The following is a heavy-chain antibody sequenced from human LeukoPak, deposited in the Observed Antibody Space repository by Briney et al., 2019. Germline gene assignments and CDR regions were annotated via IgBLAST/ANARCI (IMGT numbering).Heavy chain of an antibody. CDR1: GFTFSSYW. J-gene: IGHJ5*02. D-gene: IGHD2-2*01. V-gene: IGHV3-7*01. CDR3: AREHGGGVVLAAHRGYYWFDP. CDR2: IKQDGSER. Sequence: PGGSLRLSCAASGFTFSSYWMSWVRQAPGKGLEWVANIKQDGSERYYVDSVKGRFTISRDNAKNSLYLQMNSPRAEDTAVYYCAREHGGGVVLAAHRGYYWFDPWGQGTLVTVSS.